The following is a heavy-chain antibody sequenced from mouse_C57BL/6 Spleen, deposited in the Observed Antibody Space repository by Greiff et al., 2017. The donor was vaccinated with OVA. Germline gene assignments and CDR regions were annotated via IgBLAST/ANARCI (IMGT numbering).Heavy chain of an antibody. CDR3: ARDDGNYWFAY. J-gene: IGHJ3*01. CDR2: ISSGSSTI. V-gene: IGHV5-17*01. D-gene: IGHD2-3*01. Sequence: EVKLQESGGGLVKPGGSLKLSCAASGFTFSDYGMHWVRQAPEKGLEWVAYISSGSSTIYYADTVKGRFTISRDNAKNTLFLQMTSLRSEDTAMYYCARDDGNYWFAYWGQGTLVTVSA. CDR1: GFTFSDYG.